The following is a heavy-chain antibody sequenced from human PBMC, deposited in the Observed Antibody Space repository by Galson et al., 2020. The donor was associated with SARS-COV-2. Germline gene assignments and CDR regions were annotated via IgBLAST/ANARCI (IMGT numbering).Heavy chain of an antibody. J-gene: IGHJ5*01. CDR2: SHYTGGT. CDR3: ARHNNSGEDWFDS. CDR1: GASITTKY. V-gene: IGHV4-59*08. D-gene: IGHD1-1*01. Sequence: ASETLSLTCNVSGASITTKYWSWIRQAPGKGLEWIGYSHYTGGTNYSPSLKSRVTISIDTSKNQLSLNLRSVTATDTAVYYCARHNNSGEDWFDSWGQGTLVTVSS.